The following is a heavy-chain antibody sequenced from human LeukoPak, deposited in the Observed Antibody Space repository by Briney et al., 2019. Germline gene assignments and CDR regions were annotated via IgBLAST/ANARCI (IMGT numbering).Heavy chain of an antibody. CDR3: VKHARGFSFGTYYFDY. CDR1: GFTFSSYA. D-gene: IGHD3-3*01. J-gene: IGHJ4*02. CDR2: ISYDGSNK. Sequence: PGRSLRLSCAASGFTFSSYAMHWVRQAPGKGLEWVAVISYDGSNKYYADSVKGRFTISRDNSKNTLYLQMSSLKPEDTAVYYCVKHARGFSFGTYYFDYWGQGTLVTVSS. V-gene: IGHV3-30*14.